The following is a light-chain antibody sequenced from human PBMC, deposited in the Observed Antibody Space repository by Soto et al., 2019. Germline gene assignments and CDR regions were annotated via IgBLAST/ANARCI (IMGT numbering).Light chain of an antibody. V-gene: IGKV1-5*01. CDR3: QQYSSYLYT. CDR2: DAS. J-gene: IGKJ2*01. Sequence: DIQMTQSPSTLSAYVGDRVTITCRASQSISSWLAWYQQKTGKAPKLLIYDASTLESGVPSRFSGSGSGTEFTLTISSLQPDDFATYYCQQYSSYLYTFGQGTKLEIK. CDR1: QSISSW.